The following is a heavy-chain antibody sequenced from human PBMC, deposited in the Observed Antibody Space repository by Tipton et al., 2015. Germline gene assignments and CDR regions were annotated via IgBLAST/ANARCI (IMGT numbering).Heavy chain of an antibody. CDR2: IFHSGNT. V-gene: IGHV4-38-2*01. CDR1: GYSISSGYY. CDR3: ARRGRSGRWDWFDP. J-gene: IGHJ5*02. D-gene: IGHD6-19*01. Sequence: TLSPTCDVSGYSISSGYYWGWIRQPPGKGLEWIGSIFHSGNTYYNPSLKSRVTISVDTSKNQFSLRVRSVTAADTATYYCARRGRSGRWDWFDPWGHGTLVTVSS.